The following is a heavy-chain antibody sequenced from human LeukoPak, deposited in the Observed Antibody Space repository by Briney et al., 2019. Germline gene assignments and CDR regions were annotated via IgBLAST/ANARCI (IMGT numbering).Heavy chain of an antibody. V-gene: IGHV1-2*04. J-gene: IGHJ4*02. CDR1: GYTFSGHY. CDR3: AREYISSWFDF. Sequence: ASVKVSCKASGYTFSGHYMHWVRQAPGQGLEWMGWINPKTGATNYAQKFQGWVTMTRDMSIRTTYMELSRLRSDDTAVYFCAREYISSWFDFWGQGTLVTVSS. D-gene: IGHD6-13*01. CDR2: INPKTGAT.